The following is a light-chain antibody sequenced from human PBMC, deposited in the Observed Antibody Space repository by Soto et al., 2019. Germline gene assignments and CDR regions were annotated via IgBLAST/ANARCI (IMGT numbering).Light chain of an antibody. CDR3: MLYMGGGLVV. Sequence: QTVVTQEPSFSVSPGGTVTLTCGLTSGSVSTTYYPSWYQQTPGQAPRTLIYSTNIRSSGVPDRFSGSILGNKAALTITGAQADDESDYHCMLYMGGGLVVFGGRTKLTAL. J-gene: IGLJ2*01. CDR2: STN. V-gene: IGLV8-61*01. CDR1: SGSVSTTYY.